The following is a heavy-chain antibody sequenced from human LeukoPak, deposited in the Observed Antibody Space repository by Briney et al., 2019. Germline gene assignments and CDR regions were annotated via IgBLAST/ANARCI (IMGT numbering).Heavy chain of an antibody. D-gene: IGHD3-10*01. CDR1: GGSISSSSYY. Sequence: SETLSLTCTVSGGSISSSSYYWGWIRQPPGKGLEWIGSIYYSGSTYYNPSLKSRVTISVDTSKNQFSLKLSSVTAADTAVYYCARDPRYYYGSGSPFDYWGQGTLVTVSS. J-gene: IGHJ4*02. CDR3: ARDPRYYYGSGSPFDY. CDR2: IYYSGST. V-gene: IGHV4-39*07.